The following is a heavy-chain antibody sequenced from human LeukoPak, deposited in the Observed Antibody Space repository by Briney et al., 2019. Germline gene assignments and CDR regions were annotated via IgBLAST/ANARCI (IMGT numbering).Heavy chain of an antibody. V-gene: IGHV3-23*01. CDR3: AKDPFGAYSYGYFDY. Sequence: GGSLRLSCAASGFTFSSYAMSWVRQAPGKGLEWVSAISGSGGSTYYADSVKGRFTISRDNSKNTLYLQMNSLRAEDTAVYYCAKDPFGAYSYGYFDYWGQGTLVTVSS. CDR1: GFTFSSYA. D-gene: IGHD5-18*01. CDR2: ISGSGGST. J-gene: IGHJ4*02.